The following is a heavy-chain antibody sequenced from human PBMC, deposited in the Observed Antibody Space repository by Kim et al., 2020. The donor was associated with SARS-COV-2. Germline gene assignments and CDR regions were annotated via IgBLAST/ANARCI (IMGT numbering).Heavy chain of an antibody. J-gene: IGHJ4*01. Sequence: GGSLRLSCVASGFSFSTFDMSWVRQAPGKGLEWVAVMKHPDDSTYSAESMKGRFTVSRDSARNTLYLQMNSLRADDTAVYYCVKGTGLDYCG. CDR1: GFSFSTFD. CDR2: MKHPDDST. CDR3: VKGTGLDY. V-gene: IGHV3-23*01.